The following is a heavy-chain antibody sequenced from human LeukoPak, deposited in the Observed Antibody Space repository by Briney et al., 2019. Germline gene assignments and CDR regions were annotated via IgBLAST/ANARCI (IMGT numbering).Heavy chain of an antibody. Sequence: GSSVKVSCKASGYTFTSYYMHWVRQAPGQGLEWMGIINPSGGSTSYAQKFQGRVTMTRDTSTSTVYMELSSLRSEDTAVYYCARAYYYDSSGYYFDYWGQGTLVTVSS. D-gene: IGHD3-22*01. CDR1: GYTFTSYY. CDR2: INPSGGST. V-gene: IGHV1-46*01. J-gene: IGHJ4*02. CDR3: ARAYYYDSSGYYFDY.